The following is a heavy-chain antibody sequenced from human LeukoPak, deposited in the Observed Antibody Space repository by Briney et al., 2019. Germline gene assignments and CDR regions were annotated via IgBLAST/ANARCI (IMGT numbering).Heavy chain of an antibody. V-gene: IGHV3-23*01. CDR3: ANPFVMVRGVIFAGFDY. J-gene: IGHJ4*02. D-gene: IGHD3-10*01. CDR2: ISGSGGST. Sequence: PGGSLRLSCAASGFTFSSYAMSWVRQAPGKGLEGVSAISGSGGSTYYADSVKGRFTISRDNSKNTLYLQMNSLRAEDTAVYYCANPFVMVRGVIFAGFDYWGQGTLVTVSS. CDR1: GFTFSSYA.